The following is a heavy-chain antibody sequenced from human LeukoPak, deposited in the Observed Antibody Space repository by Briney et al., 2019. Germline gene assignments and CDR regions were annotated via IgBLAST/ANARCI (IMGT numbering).Heavy chain of an antibody. CDR1: GFTFSSYG. CDR2: IPYDGSNK. D-gene: IGHD3-9*01. V-gene: IGHV3-30*18. CDR3: AKAIYDILTGPYYYYGMDV. J-gene: IGHJ6*02. Sequence: GGSLRLSCAASGFTFSSYGMHWVRQAPGKGLEWVAVIPYDGSNKYYADSVKGRFTISRDNSKNTLYLQMNSLRAEDTAVYYRAKAIYDILTGPYYYYGMDVWGQGTTVIVSS.